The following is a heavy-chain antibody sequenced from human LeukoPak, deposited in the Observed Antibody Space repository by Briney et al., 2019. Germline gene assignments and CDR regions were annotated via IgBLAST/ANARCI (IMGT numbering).Heavy chain of an antibody. CDR3: ARAGYNWEHDY. D-gene: IGHD5-24*01. J-gene: IGHJ4*02. CDR1: GFTFSSYA. CDR2: ISGSGGST. Sequence: GGSLRLSCAASGFTFSSYAMSWVRQAPGKGLEWVSAISGSGGSTYYADSVKGRFTISRDNSKNTLYLQMNSLRAEDTAMYYCARAGYNWEHDYWGQGTLVTVSS. V-gene: IGHV3-23*01.